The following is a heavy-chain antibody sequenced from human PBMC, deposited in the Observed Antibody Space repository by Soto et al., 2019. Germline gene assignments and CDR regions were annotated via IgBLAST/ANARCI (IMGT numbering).Heavy chain of an antibody. Sequence: QTGGSLRLSCAASGFTFSSYAMSWVRQAPGKGLEWVSAISGSGGSTYYADSVKGRFTISRDNSKNTLYLQMNSLRAEDTAVYYCASFHLVVPAAPTFDYWGQGTLVTVSS. D-gene: IGHD2-2*01. CDR1: GFTFSSYA. CDR3: ASFHLVVPAAPTFDY. CDR2: ISGSGGST. V-gene: IGHV3-23*01. J-gene: IGHJ4*02.